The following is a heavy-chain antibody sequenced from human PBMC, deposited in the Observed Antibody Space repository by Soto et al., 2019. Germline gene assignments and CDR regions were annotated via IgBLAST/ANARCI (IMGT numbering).Heavy chain of an antibody. V-gene: IGHV3-23*01. J-gene: IGHJ6*02. CDR2: ISGSGGST. CDR3: AKAVYGGSYYYYGMAV. D-gene: IGHD2-15*01. CDR1: GVTFSSYA. Sequence: GGSLRLSCAASGVTFSSYAMSWVRQAPGKGLEWVSAISGSGGSTYYADSVKGRFTISRDNSKNTLYLQMNSLRAEDTAVYYCAKAVYGGSYYYYGMAVWGQGTTVIVSS.